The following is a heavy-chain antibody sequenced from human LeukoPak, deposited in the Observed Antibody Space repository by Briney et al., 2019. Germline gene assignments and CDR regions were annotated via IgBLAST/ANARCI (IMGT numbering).Heavy chain of an antibody. CDR2: VYFNGRT. CDR3: ARRRYYYDY. CDR1: GDSLTSRSFY. Sequence: SETLSLTCFVSGDSLTSRSFYWGWIRQPPGKNLEWIGNVYFNGRTSYNPSLKTRVTISVDTSRNHFSLKLTSVTAADTAVYYCARRRYYYDYWGQGTLVTVSS. J-gene: IGHJ4*02. V-gene: IGHV4-39*02. D-gene: IGHD1-14*01.